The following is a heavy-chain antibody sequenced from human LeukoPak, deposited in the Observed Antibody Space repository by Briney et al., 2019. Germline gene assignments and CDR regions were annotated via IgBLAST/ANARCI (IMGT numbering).Heavy chain of an antibody. CDR2: IRYDGSNK. CDR3: ARDSSDYYDSSGYFDY. V-gene: IGHV3-30*02. Sequence: GGSLRLSCAASGFTFSSYGMHWVRQAPGKGLEWVAFIRYDGSNKYYADSVKGRFTISRDNSKNTLYLQMNSLRAEDTAVYYCARDSSDYYDSSGYFDYWGQGTLVTVSS. CDR1: GFTFSSYG. D-gene: IGHD3-22*01. J-gene: IGHJ4*02.